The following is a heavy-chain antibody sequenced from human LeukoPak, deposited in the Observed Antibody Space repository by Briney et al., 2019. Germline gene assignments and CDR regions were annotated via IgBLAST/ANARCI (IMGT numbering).Heavy chain of an antibody. CDR3: ARSRSTPGYFDY. CDR1: GYTFTSYY. Sequence: SVKVSCKASGYTFTSYYMHWVRQAPGQGLEWMGGIIPIFGTANYAQKFQGRVTITADESTSTAYMELSSLRSEDTAVYYCARSRSTPGYFDYWGQGTLVTVSS. J-gene: IGHJ4*02. D-gene: IGHD5/OR15-5a*01. CDR2: IIPIFGTA. V-gene: IGHV1-69*13.